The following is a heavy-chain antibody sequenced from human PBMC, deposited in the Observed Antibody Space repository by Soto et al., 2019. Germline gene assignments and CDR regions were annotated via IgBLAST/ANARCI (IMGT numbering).Heavy chain of an antibody. CDR2: ISYDGSNK. V-gene: IGHV3-30-3*01. J-gene: IGHJ4*02. D-gene: IGHD3-9*01. CDR1: GFTFSSYA. CDR3: ARDLRRYFDWSGSDY. Sequence: GESLKISCAASGFTFSSYAMHWVRQAPGKGLEWVAVISYDGSNKYYADSVKGRFTISRDNSKNTLYLQMNSLRAEDTAVYYCARDLRRYFDWSGSDYWGQGTLVTVSS.